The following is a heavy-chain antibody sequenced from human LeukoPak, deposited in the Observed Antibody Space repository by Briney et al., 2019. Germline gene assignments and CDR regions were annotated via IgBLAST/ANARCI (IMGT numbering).Heavy chain of an antibody. J-gene: IGHJ4*02. Sequence: SVKVSCKASGGTFSSYAISWVRQAPGQGLEWMGGIIPIFGTANYAQKFQGRVTITADESTSTAYMELSSLRSEDTAVYYCARDGRDLGYYDSSGYWEWGQGTLVTVSS. CDR3: ARDGRDLGYYDSSGYWE. CDR1: GGTFSSYA. CDR2: IIPIFGTA. D-gene: IGHD3-22*01. V-gene: IGHV1-69*13.